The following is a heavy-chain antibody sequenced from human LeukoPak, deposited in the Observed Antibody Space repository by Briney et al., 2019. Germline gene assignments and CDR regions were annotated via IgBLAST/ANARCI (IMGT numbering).Heavy chain of an antibody. D-gene: IGHD2-2*03. V-gene: IGHV3-7*01. J-gene: IGHJ4*02. Sequence: GGSLRLSCVVSGFTFSESWMSWVRQAPGKGLGWVASLNLDGSDKYYVDSVKGRFTISRDNAKNSLYLQMNSLRDEDTAVFYCASGSGHWGQGTLVTVSS. CDR2: LNLDGSDK. CDR3: ASGSGH. CDR1: GFTFSESW.